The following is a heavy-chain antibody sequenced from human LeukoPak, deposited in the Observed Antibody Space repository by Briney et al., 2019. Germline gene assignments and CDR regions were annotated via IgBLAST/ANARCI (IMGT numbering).Heavy chain of an antibody. CDR1: GGSISSYY. Sequence: PSETLSLTCTVSGGSISSYYWSWIRRPPGKGLEWIGYIYYSGSTNYNPSLKSRVTISVDTSKNQFSLKLSSVTAADTAVYYCARASQQGLFDYWGQGTLVTVSS. V-gene: IGHV4-59*01. D-gene: IGHD6-13*01. CDR2: IYYSGST. J-gene: IGHJ4*02. CDR3: ARASQQGLFDY.